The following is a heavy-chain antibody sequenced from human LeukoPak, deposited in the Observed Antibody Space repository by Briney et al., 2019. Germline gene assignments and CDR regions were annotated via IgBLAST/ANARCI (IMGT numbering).Heavy chain of an antibody. CDR3: ARGYADYVGYFFLDY. J-gene: IGHJ4*02. V-gene: IGHV3-23*01. CDR1: GFTFNNYA. D-gene: IGHD4-17*01. Sequence: GGSLRLSCAASGFTFNNYAMNWVRQAPGKGLEWVSSISGGGETTYYADSAKGRFTISRDNSQNTLYLQMNSLRAEDTAVYYCARGYADYVGYFFLDYWGQGTLVTVSS. CDR2: ISGGGETT.